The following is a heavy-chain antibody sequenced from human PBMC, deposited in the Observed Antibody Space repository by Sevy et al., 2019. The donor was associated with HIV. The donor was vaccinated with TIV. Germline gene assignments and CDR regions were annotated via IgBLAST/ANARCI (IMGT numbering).Heavy chain of an antibody. Sequence: GGSLRLSCAASGFTFSKYWMGWVRQAPGKGLEWVANIKQDAGQKYYVDSVKGRFTISRDNAKNSLYLQRNSLGAEDTVVYFCARDDGNYYLHYVGQGTLVTVSS. CDR3: ARDDGNYYLHY. J-gene: IGHJ4*02. CDR1: GFTFSKYW. CDR2: IKQDAGQK. D-gene: IGHD1-7*01. V-gene: IGHV3-7*01.